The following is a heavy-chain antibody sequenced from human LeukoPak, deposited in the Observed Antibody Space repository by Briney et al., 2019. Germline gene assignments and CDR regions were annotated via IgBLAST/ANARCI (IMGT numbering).Heavy chain of an antibody. CDR3: AREGYSSGWYRDPSDY. J-gene: IGHJ4*02. Sequence: GASVTVSCKASGYTFTVNYIHWVRQAPGQGLEGMGWISAYNGNTNYAQTLQGRVTMTTDTSTSTAYMELRSLRSDATAVYYCAREGYSSGWYRDPSDYWGQGTLVTVSS. D-gene: IGHD6-19*01. CDR1: GYTFTVNY. CDR2: ISAYNGNT. V-gene: IGHV1-18*04.